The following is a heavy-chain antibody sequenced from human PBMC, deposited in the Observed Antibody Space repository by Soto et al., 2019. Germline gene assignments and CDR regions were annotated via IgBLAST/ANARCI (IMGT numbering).Heavy chain of an antibody. CDR2: ISTSGGTT. CDR1: GFTFSNVN. J-gene: IGHJ1*01. CDR3: ATGTAATAH. V-gene: IGHV3-23*01. Sequence: GGSLSLSCAASGFTFSNVNMSWVRQAPGKGLEWVSGISTSGGTTYYADSVKGRFTSSRDNSKNTLYLQMTSLRAEDTAVYYCATGTAATAHWGQGTLVTVSS. D-gene: IGHD6-13*01.